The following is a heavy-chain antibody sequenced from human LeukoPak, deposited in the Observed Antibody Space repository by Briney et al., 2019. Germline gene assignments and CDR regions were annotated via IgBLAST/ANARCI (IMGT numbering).Heavy chain of an antibody. CDR3: ARDRDSSGWS. V-gene: IGHV3-74*01. J-gene: IGHJ4*02. CDR2: INTDGSST. Sequence: GGSLRLSCAASGFTFSNYILTWVRQAPGKGLVWVSRINTDGSSTIYADSVKGRFTVSRDNAKNTLYLQMNSLRAEDTAVYYCARDRDSSGWSWGQGTLVTVSS. D-gene: IGHD6-19*01. CDR1: GFTFSNYI.